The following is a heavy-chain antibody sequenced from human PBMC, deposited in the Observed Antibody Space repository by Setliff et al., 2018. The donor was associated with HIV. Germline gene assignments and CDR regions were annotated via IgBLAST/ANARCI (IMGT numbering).Heavy chain of an antibody. CDR3: ATTGGSYAFRY. J-gene: IGHJ4*02. CDR2: LHASGNT. D-gene: IGHD1-26*01. Sequence: SETLSLTCSVSGDSTSNSYWSWIRQPAGKGLEWIGRLHASGNTNYNPSLKSRVTMSIDTSKNQLSLKLSSVTAADTAVYYCATTGGSYAFRYWGQGTLVTVSS. V-gene: IGHV4-4*07. CDR1: GDSTSNSY.